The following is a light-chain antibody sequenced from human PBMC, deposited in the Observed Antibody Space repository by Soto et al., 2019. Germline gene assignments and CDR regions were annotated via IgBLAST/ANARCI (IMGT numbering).Light chain of an antibody. V-gene: IGKV1-5*03. CDR3: QQYNSYPWT. Sequence: DIQMTQSPSTLSASVGDRVTITCRASQSISSWLAWYQQKPGKAPKSLIYTASSLESGVTSRFSGSGSGTEFPLTISSLQPDDFATYYCQQYNSYPWTFGQGTQVEIK. J-gene: IGKJ1*01. CDR2: TAS. CDR1: QSISSW.